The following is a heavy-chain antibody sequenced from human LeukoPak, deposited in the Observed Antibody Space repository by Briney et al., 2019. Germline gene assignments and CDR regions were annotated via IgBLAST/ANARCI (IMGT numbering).Heavy chain of an antibody. Sequence: ASETLSLTCTVSGYSISSGYYWGWIRQPPGKGLEWIGSIYHSGSTYYNPSLESRVTISVDTSKNQFSLKLSSVTAADTAVYYCARESTVAGKTLFDYWGQGTLVTVSS. D-gene: IGHD6-19*01. J-gene: IGHJ4*02. CDR3: ARESTVAGKTLFDY. V-gene: IGHV4-38-2*02. CDR1: GYSISSGYY. CDR2: IYHSGST.